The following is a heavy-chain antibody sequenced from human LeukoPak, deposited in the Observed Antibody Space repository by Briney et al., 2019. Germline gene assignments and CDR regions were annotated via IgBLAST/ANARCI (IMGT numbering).Heavy chain of an antibody. J-gene: IGHJ5*02. V-gene: IGHV1-2*02. Sequence: ASVKVSCKASGYTFTGYYMHWVRQAPGQGVEWMGWINPNSGGTNYAQKFQGRVTMTRDTSISTAYMELSRLRSDDTAVYYCARDPQEKRDGYNWFDPWGQGTLVTVSS. CDR3: ARDPQEKRDGYNWFDP. CDR2: INPNSGGT. CDR1: GYTFTGYY.